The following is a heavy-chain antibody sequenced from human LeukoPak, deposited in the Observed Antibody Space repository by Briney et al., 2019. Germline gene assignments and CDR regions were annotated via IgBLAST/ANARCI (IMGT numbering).Heavy chain of an antibody. CDR2: INPRGGST. D-gene: IGHD3-22*01. Sequence: ASVKVSCKASGYTFTSYYMHWVRQAPGQGLEWMGIINPRGGSTSYAQKFQGRVTMTRDMSTSTVYMELSSLRSEDTAVYYCARELVDSYDSSGYSEDYWGQGTLVTVSS. CDR1: GYTFTSYY. V-gene: IGHV1-46*01. J-gene: IGHJ4*02. CDR3: ARELVDSYDSSGYSEDY.